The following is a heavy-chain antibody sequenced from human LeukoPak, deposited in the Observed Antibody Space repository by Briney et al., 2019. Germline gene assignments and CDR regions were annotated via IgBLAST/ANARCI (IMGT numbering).Heavy chain of an antibody. CDR2: IYYSGGT. Sequence: GSLRLSCAASGFTFSSYAMSWVRQAPGKGLEGIGSIYYSGGTYYNPSLKSRVTISVDTSKNQFSLKLSSVTAADTAVYYCARHEKVAGGYFDYWGQGTLVTVSS. CDR3: ARHEKVAGGYFDY. J-gene: IGHJ4*02. V-gene: IGHV4-39*01. D-gene: IGHD6-19*01. CDR1: GFTFSSYA.